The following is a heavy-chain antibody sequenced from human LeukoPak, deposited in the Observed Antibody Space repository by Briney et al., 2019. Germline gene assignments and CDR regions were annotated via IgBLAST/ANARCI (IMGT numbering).Heavy chain of an antibody. CDR2: ISYDGSNK. V-gene: IGHV3-30*18. Sequence: GRSLRLSCAASGFTFSSYGMHWVRQAPGKGLEWVAVISYDGSNKYYADSVKGRFTISRDDSKNTLYLQMNSLRAEDTAVYYCAKPELSGGYFDYWGQGTLVTVSS. CDR1: GFTFSSYG. D-gene: IGHD1-14*01. J-gene: IGHJ4*02. CDR3: AKPELSGGYFDY.